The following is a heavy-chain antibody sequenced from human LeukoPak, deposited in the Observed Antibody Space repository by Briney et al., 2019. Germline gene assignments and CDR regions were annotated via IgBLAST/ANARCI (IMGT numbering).Heavy chain of an antibody. V-gene: IGHV3-53*01. Sequence: GGSLRLSCAASGFTFSSYGMSWVRQAPGKGLEWVSVVYSDGSTYSADSVKGRFTISRDTSKNTLFFQMHSLRVEDTAVYYCARGGLSYSFDYWGQGTLVTVSS. J-gene: IGHJ4*02. CDR1: GFTFSSYG. CDR2: VYSDGST. D-gene: IGHD2-2*01. CDR3: ARGGLSYSFDY.